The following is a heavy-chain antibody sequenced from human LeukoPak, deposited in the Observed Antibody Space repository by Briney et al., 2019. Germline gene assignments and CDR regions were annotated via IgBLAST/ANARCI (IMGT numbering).Heavy chain of an antibody. V-gene: IGHV3-38-3*01. J-gene: IGHJ4*02. Sequence: GGSLRLSCAASGFTVSSNEMSWVRQAPGKGLEWVSSISGGSTYYADSRKGRFTISRDNSKNTLHLQMNSLRAEDTAVYYCAKVTYSSSWYRNFDYWGQGTLVTVSS. CDR2: ISGGST. CDR1: GFTVSSNE. CDR3: AKVTYSSSWYRNFDY. D-gene: IGHD6-13*01.